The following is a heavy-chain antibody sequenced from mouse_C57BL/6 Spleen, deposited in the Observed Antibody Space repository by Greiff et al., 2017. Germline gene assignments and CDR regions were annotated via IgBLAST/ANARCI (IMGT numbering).Heavy chain of an antibody. J-gene: IGHJ2*01. CDR1: GFTFSSYG. D-gene: IGHD1-1*01. CDR3: ARREDYYGSSTYYFDY. Sequence: EVQVVESGGDLVKPGGSLKLSCAASGFTFSSYGMSWVRQTPDKRLEWVATISSGGSYTYYPDSVKGRFTISRDNAKNTLYLQMSSLKSEDTAMYYCARREDYYGSSTYYFDYWGQGTTLTVSS. CDR2: ISSGGSYT. V-gene: IGHV5-6*01.